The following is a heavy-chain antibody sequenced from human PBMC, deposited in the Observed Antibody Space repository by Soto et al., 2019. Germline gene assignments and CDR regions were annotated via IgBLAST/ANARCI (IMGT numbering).Heavy chain of an antibody. V-gene: IGHV5-51*01. CDR1: GYTFTSYW. D-gene: IGHD2-2*01. J-gene: IGHJ6*02. Sequence: GESLKISCKGSGYTFTSYWIGWARQMPGKGLEWMGIIYPGDSGTRYSPSFQGQVTISADKSISTAYLQWSSLKASDTAMYYCARHIPAAGDYYGMDVWGQGTTVTVSS. CDR3: ARHIPAAGDYYGMDV. CDR2: IYPGDSGT.